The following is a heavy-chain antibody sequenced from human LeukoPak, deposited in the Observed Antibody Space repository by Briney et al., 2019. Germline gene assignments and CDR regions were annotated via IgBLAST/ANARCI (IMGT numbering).Heavy chain of an antibody. V-gene: IGHV4-59*01. CDR1: GGSISSYY. CDR2: IYYSGST. CDR3: ARGYYYYYRDV. Sequence: SETLSLTCTVSGGSISSYYWSWIRQPPGKGLEWIGYIYYSGSTNYNPSLKSRVTISVDTSKNQFSLKLSSVTAADTAVYYCARGYYYYYRDVGAKGPPAPVPS. J-gene: IGHJ6*03.